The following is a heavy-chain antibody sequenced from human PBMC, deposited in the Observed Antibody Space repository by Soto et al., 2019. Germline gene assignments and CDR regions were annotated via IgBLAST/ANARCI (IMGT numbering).Heavy chain of an antibody. CDR1: GGSFSGYY. D-gene: IGHD2-2*01. V-gene: IGHV4-34*01. Sequence: PSETLSLTCAVYGGSFSGYYWSWIRQPPGKGLEWIGEINHSGSTNYNPSLKSRVTISVDTSKNQFSLKLSSVTAADTAVYYCARGPYCSSTSCYYYYYGMDAWGQGTTVTVSS. CDR3: ARGPYCSSTSCYYYYYGMDA. CDR2: INHSGST. J-gene: IGHJ6*02.